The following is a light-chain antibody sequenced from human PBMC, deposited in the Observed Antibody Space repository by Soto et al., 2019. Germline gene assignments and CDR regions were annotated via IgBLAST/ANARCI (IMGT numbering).Light chain of an antibody. J-gene: IGKJ3*01. V-gene: IGKV3-20*01. CDR2: GAS. CDR1: QSVSSIN. CDR3: QLYGSSPFT. Sequence: EVVLTQSPGTLSLAPEERATLSCRASQSVSSINLAWYQQKPGQAPRLLIYGASSRATGIPDRFSGSGSGTDFTLTISRLEPEDFAVYYCQLYGSSPFTFGPGTKVDIK.